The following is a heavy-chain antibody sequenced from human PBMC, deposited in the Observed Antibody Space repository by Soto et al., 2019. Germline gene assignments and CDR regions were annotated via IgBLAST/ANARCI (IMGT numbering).Heavy chain of an antibody. CDR2: IKPDGSEK. CDR1: GFTFSSYW. Sequence: EVQLVESGGGLVQPGGSLRLSCAASGFTFSSYWMSWVRQAPGKGLEWVANIKPDGSEKYYVDSVKGRFIISRDNAKNSQYLKMNSLRAEDTAVYYCARDDAPYCCPTPFDYWGQGTLVTGAS. D-gene: IGHD1-26*01. V-gene: IGHV3-7*05. CDR3: ARDDAPYCCPTPFDY. J-gene: IGHJ4*02.